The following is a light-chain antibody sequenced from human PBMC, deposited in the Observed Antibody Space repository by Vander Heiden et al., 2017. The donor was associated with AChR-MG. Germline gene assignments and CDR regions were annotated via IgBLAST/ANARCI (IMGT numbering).Light chain of an antibody. Sequence: QSVVTQLPSVSGAPGQRVTIPCTGSSPNQRAGYDANWYRQLPGAAPKLLIYSNSSRPTGVPDRFSGANSGTSASLAITGLQAEDEADYYCQSYDNSLRTSVFGGGTKLTVL. J-gene: IGLJ3*02. CDR1: SPNQRAGYD. CDR2: SNS. CDR3: QSYDNSLRTSV. V-gene: IGLV1-40*01.